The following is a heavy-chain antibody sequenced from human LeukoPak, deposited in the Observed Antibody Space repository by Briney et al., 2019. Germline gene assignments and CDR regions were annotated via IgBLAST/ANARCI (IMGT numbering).Heavy chain of an antibody. Sequence: PGGPLRLSCAASGFSFSKYSMNWVRQAPGRGLEWIAYISSSSRIMDYADSVKGRFTISRDNAKNSLYLQLNTLRDEDTAVYYCARDKDWSFDYWGQGTLVTVSS. CDR1: GFSFSKYS. V-gene: IGHV3-48*02. D-gene: IGHD3/OR15-3a*01. CDR2: ISSSSRIM. J-gene: IGHJ4*02. CDR3: ARDKDWSFDY.